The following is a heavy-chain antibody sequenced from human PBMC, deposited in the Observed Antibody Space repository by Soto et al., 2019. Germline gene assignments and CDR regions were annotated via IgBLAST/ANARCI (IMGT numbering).Heavy chain of an antibody. CDR1: GFTFDDYA. D-gene: IGHD4-17*01. Sequence: EVHLVESGGGVAQPGRSLRLSCATSGFTFDDYAMHWVRPAPGKGLEWVSGISWNSDSTGYADSVKGRFTISRDNAKKSLFLQMNSRRSEDTAFYFCARTTWGYGEPLDSWVQGTLVTVSS. V-gene: IGHV3-9*01. CDR2: ISWNSDST. J-gene: IGHJ4*02. CDR3: ARTTWGYGEPLDS.